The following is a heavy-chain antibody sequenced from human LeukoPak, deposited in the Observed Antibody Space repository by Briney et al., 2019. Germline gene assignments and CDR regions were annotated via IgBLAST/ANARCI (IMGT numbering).Heavy chain of an antibody. D-gene: IGHD2-21*02. CDR1: GYTFTSYG. CDR3: ARVEFRGGGDHADY. CDR2: ISAYNGNT. J-gene: IGHJ4*02. Sequence: GASVKVSCKASGYTFTSYGISWVRQAPGQGLEWMGWISAYNGNTNYAQKLQGRVTMTTDTSTSTAYMEMRSLRPDDTAVYYCARVEFRGGGDHADYWGQGTLVTVSS. V-gene: IGHV1-18*01.